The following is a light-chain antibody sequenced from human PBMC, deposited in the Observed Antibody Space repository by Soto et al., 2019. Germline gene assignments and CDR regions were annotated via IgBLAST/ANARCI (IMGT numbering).Light chain of an antibody. CDR3: CSYAGSRTPLI. CDR1: SSDVGSYNL. V-gene: IGLV2-23*02. J-gene: IGLJ1*01. Sequence: QSVLTQAASVSGSPGQSITISCTGTSSDVGSYNLVSWYQQHPGKAPKLMIYEVSKRPSGLSNRFSGSKSGNTASLTISGLQADDEADYYCCSYAGSRTPLIFGTGTKLTVL. CDR2: EVS.